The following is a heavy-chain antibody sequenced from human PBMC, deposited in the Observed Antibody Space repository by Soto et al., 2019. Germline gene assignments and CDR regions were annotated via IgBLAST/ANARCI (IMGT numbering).Heavy chain of an antibody. D-gene: IGHD1-26*01. CDR3: ARNIHAGFTHYFDP. V-gene: IGHV4-59*11. Sequence: SETLSLTYDVSVHSNIFLHRRWIREFPREGLWLITYMAYTGNTNYSPSLKGQVTISMDTSKSQVSLKWACVTASDTAVYYCARNIHAGFTHYFDPWGQGTLVTVSS. J-gene: IGHJ5*02. CDR2: MAYTGNT. CDR1: VHSNIFLH.